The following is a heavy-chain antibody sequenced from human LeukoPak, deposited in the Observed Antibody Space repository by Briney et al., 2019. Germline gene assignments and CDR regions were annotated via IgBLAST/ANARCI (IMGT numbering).Heavy chain of an antibody. CDR3: AERTGRDTRDY. V-gene: IGHV3-23*01. J-gene: IGHJ4*02. CDR1: GFTFSTYA. Sequence: GGSLRLSCAASGFTFSTYAMSWVRQAPGKGLEWVSAISGSGGSTYYVDSVKGRFTISRDNSGNTLYLQMNSLRAEDTAVYYCAERTGRDTRDYWGQGTLVTVSS. CDR2: ISGSGGST. D-gene: IGHD5-18*01.